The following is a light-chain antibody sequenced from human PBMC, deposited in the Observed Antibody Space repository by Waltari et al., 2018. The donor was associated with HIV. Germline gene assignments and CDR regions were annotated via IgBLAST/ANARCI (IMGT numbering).Light chain of an antibody. J-gene: IGLJ1*01. Sequence: QSVLTQPPSASGTPGQRVAISCSGSSSTIGRNYVSWYQQVPGAAPKPLLYRNNQRHSGVPDRFSGSKSGASASLAISGLRSDDEADYYCAAWDDSLKNYVFGTGTRVTVL. CDR2: RNN. CDR3: AAWDDSLKNYV. CDR1: SSTIGRNY. V-gene: IGLV1-47*01.